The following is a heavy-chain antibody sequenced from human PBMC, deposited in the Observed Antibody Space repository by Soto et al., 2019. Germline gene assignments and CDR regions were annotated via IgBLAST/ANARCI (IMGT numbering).Heavy chain of an antibody. CDR1: GGTFSSYA. J-gene: IGHJ1*01. Sequence: QVQLVQSGAEVKKPGPSVKVSCKASGGTFSSYAISWVRQAPGQGLEWMGGIIPIFGTANYAQKFQGRVTITADESTSTADMELSSLRSEDTAVYYCALRLDYGTPEYFQHWGQGSLVTVSS. CDR2: IIPIFGTA. V-gene: IGHV1-69*01. CDR3: ALRLDYGTPEYFQH. D-gene: IGHD4-17*01.